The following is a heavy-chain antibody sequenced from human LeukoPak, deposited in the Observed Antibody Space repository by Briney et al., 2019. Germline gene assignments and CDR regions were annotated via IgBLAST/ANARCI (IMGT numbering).Heavy chain of an antibody. Sequence: SETLSLTCTVSGGSISSSSYYWGWIRQPPGKGLEWIGSIYYSGSTYYNPSLKSRVTISVDTSKNQFSLKLSSVTAADTAVYYCARQAYCGGNTCYPFDYWGQGTLVTVSS. V-gene: IGHV4-39*01. CDR3: ARQAYCGGNTCYPFDY. CDR1: GGSISSSSYY. J-gene: IGHJ4*02. CDR2: IYYSGST. D-gene: IGHD2-15*01.